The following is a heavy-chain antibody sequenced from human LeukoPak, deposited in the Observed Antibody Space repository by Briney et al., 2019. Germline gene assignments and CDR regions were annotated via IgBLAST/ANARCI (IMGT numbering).Heavy chain of an antibody. V-gene: IGHV7-4-1*02. CDR3: ARGEYCGGDCYNYFDY. D-gene: IGHD2-21*02. CDR1: GYTFTSYA. J-gene: IGHJ4*02. CDR2: INTNTGNP. Sequence: ASVKVSCKASGYTFTSYAMNWVRQAPGQGLEWMGWINTNTGNPMYAQGFTGRFVFSLDTFVSTAYLQISSLKAEDTAVYYCARGEYCGGDCYNYFDYWGQGTLVTVSS.